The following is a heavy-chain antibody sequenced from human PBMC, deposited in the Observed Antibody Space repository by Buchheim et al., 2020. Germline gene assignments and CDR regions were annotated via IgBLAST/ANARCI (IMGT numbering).Heavy chain of an antibody. Sequence: EVQLVESGGGLVKPGGSLRLSCAASGFTFSSYSMNWVRQAPGKGLEWVSSISSSSSCIYYADSVKGRFTISRDNAKNPLYLQMNSLRAEDTAVYYCARAGYYYDSSGYRPYYYYYGMDVWGQGTT. D-gene: IGHD3-22*01. CDR1: GFTFSSYS. CDR2: ISSSSSCI. CDR3: ARAGYYYDSSGYRPYYYYYGMDV. V-gene: IGHV3-21*01. J-gene: IGHJ6*02.